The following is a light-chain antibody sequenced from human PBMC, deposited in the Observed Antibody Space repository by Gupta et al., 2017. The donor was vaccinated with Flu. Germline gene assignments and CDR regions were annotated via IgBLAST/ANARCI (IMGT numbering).Light chain of an antibody. V-gene: IGKV2-28*01. CDR1: QSLLSSNGYTY. CDR3: KQALQTPFT. CDR2: LGS. J-gene: IGKJ4*01. Sequence: DIVMTQSQLSLPVTPGEPASFSCRSSQSLLSSNGYTYLDWYLQRPGQSPQLLIYLGSNRASGVPDRFSGRGSGTDFTLKISRVEAEDVGVYYCKQALQTPFTFGGGTKVEIK.